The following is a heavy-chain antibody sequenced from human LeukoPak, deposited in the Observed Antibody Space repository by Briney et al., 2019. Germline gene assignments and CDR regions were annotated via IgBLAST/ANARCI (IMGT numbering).Heavy chain of an antibody. CDR1: GGSFSGYY. Sequence: PSETLSLTCAVYGGSFSGYYWSWIRQPPGKGLKWIGEINHCGSTNYNPSLKSRVTISVDTSKNQFSLKLSSVTAADTAVYYCARGPIVLMVYATVSWFDPWGQGTLVTVSS. CDR2: INHCGST. J-gene: IGHJ5*02. V-gene: IGHV4-34*01. CDR3: ARGPIVLMVYATVSWFDP. D-gene: IGHD2-8*01.